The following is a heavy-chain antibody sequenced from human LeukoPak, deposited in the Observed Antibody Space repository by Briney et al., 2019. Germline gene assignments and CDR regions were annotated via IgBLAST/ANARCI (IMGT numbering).Heavy chain of an antibody. V-gene: IGHV4-59*01. CDR1: GGSISSYY. Sequence: SETLSLTCSVSGGSISSYYWSWIRRPPGKGLEWIGYIYYSGSTNYNPSLKSRVTISVDTSKNQFSLKLSSVTAADTAVYYCASSGSYYLENDYWGQGTLVTVSS. CDR3: ASSGSYYLENDY. CDR2: IYYSGST. D-gene: IGHD1-26*01. J-gene: IGHJ4*02.